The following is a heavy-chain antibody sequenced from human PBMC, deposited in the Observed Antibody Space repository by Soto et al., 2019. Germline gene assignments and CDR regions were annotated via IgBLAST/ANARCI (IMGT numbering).Heavy chain of an antibody. D-gene: IGHD3-9*01. Sequence: GGSLRLSCAASGFTFSSYSMNWVRQAPGKGLEWVSYISSSSSTIYYADSVKGRFTISRDNAKNSLYLQMNSLRAEDTAVYYCARKRDYDILTGFYYYYMDVWGKGTTVTVSS. CDR1: GFTFSSYS. CDR2: ISSSSSTI. V-gene: IGHV3-48*01. CDR3: ARKRDYDILTGFYYYYMDV. J-gene: IGHJ6*03.